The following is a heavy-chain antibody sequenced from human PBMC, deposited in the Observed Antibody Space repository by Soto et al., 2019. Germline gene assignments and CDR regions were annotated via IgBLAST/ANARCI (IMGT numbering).Heavy chain of an antibody. D-gene: IGHD4-17*01. Sequence: QVQLQESGPGLVKPSETLSLTCTVSGGSVSSGSYYWSWIRQPPGKGLEWIGYIYYSGNNNYNPSPKSRVTKSVDTSKTLFSRRRNSVPAGDTAVYYCASGGGTYAHFDYGGRGTLVPVPS. J-gene: IGHJ4*02. CDR2: IYYSGNN. CDR1: GGSVSSGSYY. CDR3: ASGGGTYAHFDY. V-gene: IGHV4-61*01.